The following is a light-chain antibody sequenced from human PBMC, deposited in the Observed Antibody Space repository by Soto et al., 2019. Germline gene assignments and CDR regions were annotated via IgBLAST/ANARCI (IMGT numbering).Light chain of an antibody. V-gene: IGKV3-11*01. CDR1: QSVSSY. J-gene: IGKJ1*01. CDR2: DAS. CDR3: QQRSNWPVT. Sequence: EIVLTQSPATLSLSPGERATLSCRASQSVSSYLAWYQQKPGQAPRLLIYDASNRATGTPARFSGSGSGTDFTLTISSLEPEDFAVYYCQQRSNWPVTFG.